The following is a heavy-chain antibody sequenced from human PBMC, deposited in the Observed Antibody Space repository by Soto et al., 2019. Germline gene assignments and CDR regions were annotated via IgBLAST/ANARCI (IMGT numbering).Heavy chain of an antibody. V-gene: IGHV3-15*07. CDR3: TTDLGSSQGY. D-gene: IGHD2-2*01. CDR1: GFTFSKMW. J-gene: IGHJ4*02. CDR2: VKSRTDGGTT. Sequence: PGGSLRLSCAASGFTFSKMWMNWVRQTPGKGLEWVGRVKSRTDGGTTDYAAPGKDRFTISRDDSKSTLYLQMNSLRIEDTGVYYCTTDLGSSQGYWGQETLVTVSS.